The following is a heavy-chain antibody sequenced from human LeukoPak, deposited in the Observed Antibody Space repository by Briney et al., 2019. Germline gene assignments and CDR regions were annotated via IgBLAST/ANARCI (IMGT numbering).Heavy chain of an antibody. Sequence: ASVKVSCKASGYTFTGYYMHWVRQAPGQGLEWMGWINPNSGGTNYAQKFQGRVTMTRDTSISTAYMELSRLRSDDTAVYYCARQQWLVNAFEIWGQGTMVTVSS. CDR2: INPNSGGT. J-gene: IGHJ3*02. V-gene: IGHV1-2*02. D-gene: IGHD6-19*01. CDR1: GYTFTGYY. CDR3: ARQQWLVNAFEI.